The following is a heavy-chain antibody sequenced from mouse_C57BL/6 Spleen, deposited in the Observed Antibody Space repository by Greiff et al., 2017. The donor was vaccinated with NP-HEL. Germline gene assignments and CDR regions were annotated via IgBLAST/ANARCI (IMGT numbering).Heavy chain of an antibody. D-gene: IGHD1-1*01. J-gene: IGHJ1*03. CDR2: ISSGGDYI. CDR3: TRGGYGSSYVLHWYFDV. Sequence: EVQLVESGEGLVKPGGSLKLSCAASGFTFSSYAMSWVRQTPEKRLEWVAYISSGGDYIYYADTVKGRFTISRDNARNTLYLQMSSLKSEDTAMYYCTRGGYGSSYVLHWYFDVWGTGTTVTVSS. CDR1: GFTFSSYA. V-gene: IGHV5-9-1*02.